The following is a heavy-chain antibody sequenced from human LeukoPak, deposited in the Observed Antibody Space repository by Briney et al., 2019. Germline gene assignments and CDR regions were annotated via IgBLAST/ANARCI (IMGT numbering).Heavy chain of an antibody. CDR1: GFTFDDYG. CDR3: ARTGCGDFWSGYCY. V-gene: IGHV3-20*04. CDR2: INWNGGST. D-gene: IGHD3-3*01. Sequence: PGGSLRLSCAASGFTFDDYGMSWVRQAPGKGLEWVSGINWNGGSTGYADSVKGRFTISRDNAKNSLYLQTNSLRAEDTALYYCARTGCGDFWSGYCYWGQGTLVTVSS. J-gene: IGHJ4*02.